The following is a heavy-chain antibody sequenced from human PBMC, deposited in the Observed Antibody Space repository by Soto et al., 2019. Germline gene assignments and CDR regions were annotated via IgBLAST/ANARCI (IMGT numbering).Heavy chain of an antibody. D-gene: IGHD6-6*01. CDR1: GFTFSSYE. J-gene: IGHJ6*02. V-gene: IGHV3-48*03. CDR3: ARVVAPGFYYYGMDV. CDR2: ISSSGSTI. Sequence: GGSLRLSCAASGFTFSSYEMNWVRQAPGKGLEWVSYISSSGSTIYYADSVKGRFTIPRDNAKNSLYLQMNSLRAEDTAVYYCARVVAPGFYYYGMDVWGQGTTVTVSS.